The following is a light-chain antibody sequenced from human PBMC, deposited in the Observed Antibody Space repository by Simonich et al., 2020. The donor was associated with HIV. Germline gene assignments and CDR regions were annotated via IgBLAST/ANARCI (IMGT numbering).Light chain of an antibody. Sequence: SSELTQDPVVSVALGQTVRITCRGDSLRKYFTNWYQQKPGQAPVLVIYGKTNRPSVIPDRFSGSSSQNTASASLTITGAQAEDEADYYCNSRDRSGNICVFGGGTKLTVV. CDR2: GKT. J-gene: IGLJ3*02. V-gene: IGLV3-19*01. CDR1: SLRKYF. CDR3: NSRDRSGNICV.